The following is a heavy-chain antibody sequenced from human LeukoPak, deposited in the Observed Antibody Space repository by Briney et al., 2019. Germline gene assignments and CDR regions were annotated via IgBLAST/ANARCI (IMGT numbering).Heavy chain of an antibody. V-gene: IGHV4-38-2*01. Sequence: PSETLSLTCAASGYSISSGFYWGWIRQPPGKGLEWIGTIYQSESTYYNPSLKSRVAISVDTSKNQFSLTLSSVTAADTAIYYCARPRLRYYYYMDVWGKGTTVPSP. D-gene: IGHD6-25*01. CDR2: IYQSEST. CDR3: ARPRLRYYYYMDV. CDR1: GYSISSGFY. J-gene: IGHJ6*03.